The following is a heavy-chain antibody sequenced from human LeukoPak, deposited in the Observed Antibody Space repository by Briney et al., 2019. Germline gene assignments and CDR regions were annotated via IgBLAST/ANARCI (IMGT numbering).Heavy chain of an antibody. J-gene: IGHJ4*02. Sequence: SETLSLTCTVSGGTISSYYWSWVRQAPGQGLEWMGYIYNSGSSNYYPSLKSRVTISVDTSQNQFSLKLSAVAAAEPAVYYCVSGWYLRQIDYWGQGTLVTVSS. CDR3: VSGWYLRQIDY. D-gene: IGHD6-19*01. CDR2: IYNSGSS. CDR1: GGTISSYY. V-gene: IGHV4-59*08.